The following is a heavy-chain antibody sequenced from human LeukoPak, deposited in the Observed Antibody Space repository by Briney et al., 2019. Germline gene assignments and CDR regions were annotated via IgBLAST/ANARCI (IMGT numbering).Heavy chain of an antibody. J-gene: IGHJ1*01. CDR1: GGTFSSYA. CDR2: IIPIFGTA. V-gene: IGHV1-69*01. CDR3: AREGIPAAIDTSKYFQH. D-gene: IGHD2-2*02. Sequence: GSSVKVSCKXSGGTFSSYAISWVRQAPGQGLEWMGGIIPIFGTANYAQKFQGRVTITADESTSTAYMELSSLRSEDTAVYYCAREGIPAAIDTSKYFQHWGQGTLVTVSS.